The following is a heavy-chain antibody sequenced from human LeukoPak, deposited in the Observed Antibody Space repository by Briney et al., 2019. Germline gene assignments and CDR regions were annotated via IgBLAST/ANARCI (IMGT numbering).Heavy chain of an antibody. J-gene: IGHJ4*02. D-gene: IGHD2-2*01. CDR3: AKLHPWGLIVVVPAAMRLYFDY. CDR2: ISGSGGST. CDR1: GFTFSSYA. V-gene: IGHV3-23*01. Sequence: GGSLRLSCAASGFTFSSYAMSWVRQAPGKGLEWVSAISGSGGSTYYADSVKGRFTISRDNSKNTLYLQMNSLRAEDTAVYYCAKLHPWGLIVVVPAAMRLYFDYWGQGTLVTVSS.